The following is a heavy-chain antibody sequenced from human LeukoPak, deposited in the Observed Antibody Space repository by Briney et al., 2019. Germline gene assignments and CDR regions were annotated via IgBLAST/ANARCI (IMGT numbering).Heavy chain of an antibody. CDR1: GGSISSYY. V-gene: IGHV4-59*12. D-gene: IGHD3-10*01. J-gene: IGHJ4*02. CDR3: ARRPMVVDY. CDR2: IYYSGST. Sequence: SETLSLTCTVSGGSISSYYWSWIRQPPGKGLEWIGYIYYSGSTNYNPSLKSRVTISIDTSKNQFSLKLRSVTAADTAVYYCARRPMVVDYWGQGTLVTVSS.